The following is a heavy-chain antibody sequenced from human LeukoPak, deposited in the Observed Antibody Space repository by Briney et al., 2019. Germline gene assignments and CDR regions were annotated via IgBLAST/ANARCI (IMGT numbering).Heavy chain of an antibody. CDR1: GFTFSSYW. CDR2: IKQDGSEK. Sequence: GGSLGLSCAASGFTFSSYWMSWVRQAPGKGLEWVANIKQDGSEKYYVDSVKGRFTISRDNAKNSLYLQMNSLRAEDTAVYYCAREARITMVRDIWDYYYYGMDVWGQGTTVTVSS. V-gene: IGHV3-7*01. CDR3: AREARITMVRDIWDYYYYGMDV. J-gene: IGHJ6*02. D-gene: IGHD3-10*01.